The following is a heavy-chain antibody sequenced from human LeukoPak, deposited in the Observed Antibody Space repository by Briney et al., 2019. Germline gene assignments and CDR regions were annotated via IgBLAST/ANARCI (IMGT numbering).Heavy chain of an antibody. V-gene: IGHV1-46*01. J-gene: IGHJ6*02. CDR1: GYTFTSYY. Sequence: ASVKVSCKASGYTFTSYYMHWVRQAPGQGLEWMGIINPSGGSTSYAQKFQGRVTMTRDTSTSTVYMELSSLRSEDTAVYYCASAPRGSGSYRYYYYYGMDVWGQGTTVTVSS. CDR2: INPSGGST. D-gene: IGHD3-10*01. CDR3: ASAPRGSGSYRYYYYYGMDV.